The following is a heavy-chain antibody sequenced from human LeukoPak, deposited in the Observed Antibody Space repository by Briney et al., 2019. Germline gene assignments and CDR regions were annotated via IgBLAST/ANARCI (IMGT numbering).Heavy chain of an antibody. Sequence: GSLRLSCAASGFTFSTYAMHWVRQAPGKGLEWVAVLLSDGNSEYYADSVKGRFTISRDNSKNTLYLQVNSLRAEDTAVYYCARDYYDSSSYHYNGPFDYWGQGTLVTVSS. CDR1: GFTFSTYA. J-gene: IGHJ4*02. V-gene: IGHV3-30-3*01. CDR3: ARDYYDSSSYHYNGPFDY. CDR2: LLSDGNSE. D-gene: IGHD3-22*01.